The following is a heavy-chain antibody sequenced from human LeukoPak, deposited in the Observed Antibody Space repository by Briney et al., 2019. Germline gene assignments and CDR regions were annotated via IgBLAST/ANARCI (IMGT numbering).Heavy chain of an antibody. V-gene: IGHV3-53*01. J-gene: IGHJ4*02. Sequence: GGSLRLSCAASGFTVSSNYMSWVRQAPGKGLEWVSVIYSGGSTYCADSVKGRFTISRDNSKNTLYLQMNSLRAEDTAVYYCARGRLDNWNYLFDYWGQGTLVTVSS. CDR1: GFTVSSNY. CDR2: IYSGGST. CDR3: ARGRLDNWNYLFDY. D-gene: IGHD1-7*01.